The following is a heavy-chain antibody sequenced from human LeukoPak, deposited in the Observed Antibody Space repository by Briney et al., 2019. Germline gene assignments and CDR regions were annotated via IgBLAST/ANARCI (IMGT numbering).Heavy chain of an antibody. V-gene: IGHV1-18*01. CDR2: ISAYNGNT. CDR3: ARDRPLYSGSSPQGYYYYMDV. Sequence: ASVKVSCKASGYTFTSYGISWVRQAPGQGLEWMGWISAYNGNTNYAQKLQGRVTMTTDTSTSTAYMELRSLRSDDTAVYYCARDRPLYSGSSPQGYYYYMDVWGKGTTVTVSS. D-gene: IGHD1-26*01. CDR1: GYTFTSYG. J-gene: IGHJ6*03.